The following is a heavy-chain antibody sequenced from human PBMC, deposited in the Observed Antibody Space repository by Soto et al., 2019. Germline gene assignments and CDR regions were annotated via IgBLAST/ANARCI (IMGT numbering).Heavy chain of an antibody. CDR2: IIPIFGTA. J-gene: IGHJ4*02. Sequence: SVKVSCKASGGTFSSYAISWVRQAPGQGLEWMGGIIPIFGTANYAQKFQGRVTITADESTSTAYMELSSLRSEDTAVYYCARENRQDTAMVTPHFDYWGQGTLVTVPS. D-gene: IGHD5-18*01. V-gene: IGHV1-69*13. CDR3: ARENRQDTAMVTPHFDY. CDR1: GGTFSSYA.